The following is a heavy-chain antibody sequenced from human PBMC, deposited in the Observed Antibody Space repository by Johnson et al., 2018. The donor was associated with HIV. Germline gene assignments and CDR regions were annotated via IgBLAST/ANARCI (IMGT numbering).Heavy chain of an antibody. CDR3: AKDIQSHVNWNYADDAFDI. Sequence: VQLVESGGGVVRPGGSLRLSCAASGFTFDDYAMHWVRQAPGKGLEWVSGIRWNSGSIGYADSVKGRFTIYRDNAKNSLYLQMNSQRAEDTALYYCAKDIQSHVNWNYADDAFDIWGQGTMVTVSS. CDR1: GFTFDDYA. V-gene: IGHV3-9*01. CDR2: IRWNSGSI. D-gene: IGHD1-7*01. J-gene: IGHJ3*02.